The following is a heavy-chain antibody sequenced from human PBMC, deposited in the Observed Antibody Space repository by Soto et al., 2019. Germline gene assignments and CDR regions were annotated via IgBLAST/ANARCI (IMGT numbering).Heavy chain of an antibody. D-gene: IGHD3-10*02. CDR2: VYHNGRT. CDR1: GGSIDNYY. V-gene: IGHV4-59*08. Sequence: SETLFLTCNVSGGSIDNYYWTWIRQAPGNGLEWIGYVYHNGRTSYNPSLKSRVSISVDRSKNQFSLNLTSVTAADTALYFCARQNVQIGPGFFDYWGRGTLVTVSS. CDR3: ARQNVQIGPGFFDY. J-gene: IGHJ4*02.